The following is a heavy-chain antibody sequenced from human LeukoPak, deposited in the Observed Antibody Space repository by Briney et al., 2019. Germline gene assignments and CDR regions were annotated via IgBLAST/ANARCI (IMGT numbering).Heavy chain of an antibody. CDR2: IWFDGKNT. V-gene: IGHV3-33*01. CDR3: TRDPPSSGWSFDY. CDR1: GFTFSTHA. Sequence: TGGSLRLSCAASGFTFSTHAMHWVRQAPAKGLEWVAMIWFDGKNTHYVDSVKGRFTISRDNSKNTVDLRMNSLRAEDTAVYYCTRDPPSSGWSFDYWGQGTLVTVSS. D-gene: IGHD6-19*01. J-gene: IGHJ4*02.